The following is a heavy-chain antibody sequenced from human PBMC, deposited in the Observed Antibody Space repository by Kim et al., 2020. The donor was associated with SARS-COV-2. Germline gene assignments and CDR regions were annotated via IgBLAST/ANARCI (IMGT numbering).Heavy chain of an antibody. Sequence: GGSLRLSCAASGFTFSSYAMSWVRQAPGKWLEWVSAISGSGGSTYYADSVKGRFTISRDNSKNTLYLQMNSLRAEDTAVYYCAKGGSYFPLRYNWFDPWGQGTLVTVSS. CDR1: GFTFSSYA. V-gene: IGHV3-23*01. J-gene: IGHJ5*02. CDR2: ISGSGGST. CDR3: AKGGSYFPLRYNWFDP. D-gene: IGHD1-26*01.